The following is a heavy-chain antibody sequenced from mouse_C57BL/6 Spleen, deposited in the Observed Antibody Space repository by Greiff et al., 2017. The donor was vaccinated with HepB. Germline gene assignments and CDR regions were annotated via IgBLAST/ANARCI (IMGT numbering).Heavy chain of an antibody. CDR1: GFTFSDYG. Sequence: EVKLVESGGGLVKPGGSLKLSCAASGFTFSDYGMHWVRQAPEKGLEWVAYISSGSSTIYYADTVKGRFTISRDNAKNTLFLQMTSLRSEDTAMYYCARPGDYYGSSWFAYWGQGTLVTVSA. J-gene: IGHJ3*01. CDR3: ARPGDYYGSSWFAY. D-gene: IGHD1-1*01. V-gene: IGHV5-17*01. CDR2: ISSGSSTI.